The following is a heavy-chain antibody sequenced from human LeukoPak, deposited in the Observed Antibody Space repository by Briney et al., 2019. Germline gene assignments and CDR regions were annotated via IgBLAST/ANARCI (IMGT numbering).Heavy chain of an antibody. V-gene: IGHV3-30*04. D-gene: IGHD3-10*01. CDR1: GFTFSSYA. CDR2: ISYDGSNK. CDR3: ARGRHHRGSFDY. Sequence: GGSLRLSRAPSGFTFSSYAMHWARQAPGKGLEWVAVISYDGSNKYYADSVKGRFTISRDNSKHTLYLQMNSLRAEDTAVYYCARGRHHRGSFDYWGQGTLVTVSS. J-gene: IGHJ4*02.